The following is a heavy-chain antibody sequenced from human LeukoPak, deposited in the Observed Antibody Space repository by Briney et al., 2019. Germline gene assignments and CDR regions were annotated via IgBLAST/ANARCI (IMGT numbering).Heavy chain of an antibody. Sequence: GGSLRLSCAASEFTFSTYDMHWVRQAPGKGLEWVAVFSYDGSNKYYADSVKGRFTISRDNSKNTLYLQMNSLRAEDTAVYYCAKDGQNYYDSRFQHWGQGTLVTVSS. V-gene: IGHV3-30*18. J-gene: IGHJ1*01. CDR3: AKDGQNYYDSRFQH. CDR1: EFTFSTYD. CDR2: FSYDGSNK. D-gene: IGHD3-22*01.